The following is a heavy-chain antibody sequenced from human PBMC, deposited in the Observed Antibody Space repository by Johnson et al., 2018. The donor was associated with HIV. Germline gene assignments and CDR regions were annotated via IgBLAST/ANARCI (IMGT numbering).Heavy chain of an antibody. Sequence: QVQLVESGGGVVQPGRSLRLSCAASGFTFSSYGMHWVRQAPGKGLEWVAVIWYDGSNKYYADSVKGRFTISRDNSKNTLYLQMNSLRVEDTAVYYCARGYGDYSDFFDVWGQGTMVTVSS. V-gene: IGHV3-33*01. J-gene: IGHJ3*01. CDR1: GFTFSSYG. CDR3: ARGYGDYSDFFDV. D-gene: IGHD4-17*01. CDR2: IWYDGSNK.